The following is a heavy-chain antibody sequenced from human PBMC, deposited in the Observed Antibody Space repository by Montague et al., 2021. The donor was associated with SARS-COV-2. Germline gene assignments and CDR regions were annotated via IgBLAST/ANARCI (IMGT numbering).Heavy chain of an antibody. CDR2: IYHSGST. J-gene: IGHJ3*02. D-gene: IGHD2-2*01. Sequence: TLSLTCSVSGDSIGSGGFYCTWIRHLPGKGLEWLGNIYHSGSTYFNPSLKSRLTMSVDTSKQHFSLNLTSVTAADTAVYYCARGGFYDCAATSCTTTDAFDIWAKGQWSPSLQ. CDR3: ARGGFYDCAATSCTTTDAFDI. V-gene: IGHV4-31*03. CDR1: GDSIGSGGFY.